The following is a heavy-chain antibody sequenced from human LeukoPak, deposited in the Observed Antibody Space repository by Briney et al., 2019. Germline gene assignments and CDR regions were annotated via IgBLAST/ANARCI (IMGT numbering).Heavy chain of an antibody. Sequence: PGGSLRLSCAASGFTFSSYWMHWVRQAPGKGLVWVSRINPDGSTTTYADSVKGRFTISRDNAKNSLYLQMNSLRAEDTAVYYCAREMGGILEWLPRYYFDYWGQGTLVTVSS. J-gene: IGHJ4*02. D-gene: IGHD3-3*01. CDR2: INPDGSTT. CDR3: AREMGGILEWLPRYYFDY. V-gene: IGHV3-74*01. CDR1: GFTFSSYW.